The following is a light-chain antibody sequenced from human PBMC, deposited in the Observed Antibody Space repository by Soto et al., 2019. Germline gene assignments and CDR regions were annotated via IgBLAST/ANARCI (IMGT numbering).Light chain of an antibody. J-gene: IGKJ2*01. Sequence: EIVMTQSPATLSVSPGERATLSCRASQTISSNLAWYQQKPGQAPRLLIHGASTRATGVPARFSGSGSGTEFTLTISSLQSEDLAVYYCQQYHNWPPQYTFGQVTKLQIK. V-gene: IGKV3-15*01. CDR3: QQYHNWPPQYT. CDR1: QTISSN. CDR2: GAS.